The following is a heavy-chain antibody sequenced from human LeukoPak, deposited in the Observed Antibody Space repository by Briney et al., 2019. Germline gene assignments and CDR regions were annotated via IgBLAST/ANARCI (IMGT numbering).Heavy chain of an antibody. D-gene: IGHD3-3*01. CDR1: GFTFSTFG. V-gene: IGHV3-30*03. J-gene: IGHJ4*02. CDR2: IPKDESNK. CDR3: ARTPTKSYDFWSGYLYYFDY. Sequence: PGGSLRLSCAASGFTFSTFGMHWVRQAPGKGLEWVSHIPKDESNKYYADSVRGRFTISRDTSKNTLFLQMDSLRVEDTAVYYCARTPTKSYDFWSGYLYYFDYWGQGTLVTVSS.